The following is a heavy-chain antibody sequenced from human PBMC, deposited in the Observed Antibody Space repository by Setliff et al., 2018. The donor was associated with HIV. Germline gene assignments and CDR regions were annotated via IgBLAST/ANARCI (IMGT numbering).Heavy chain of an antibody. J-gene: IGHJ5*02. Sequence: KASETLSLTCTVSGGSISSGDYYWTWIRQPAGEGLQWIGRIHTSGNTNFNPSLNSRVTISLDTSKNQFSLRLTSLTAADTAIYYCARSTVGAGASFPWGRGILVTVSS. CDR2: IHTSGNT. D-gene: IGHD1-26*01. CDR1: GGSISSGDYY. V-gene: IGHV4-61*02. CDR3: ARSTVGAGASFP.